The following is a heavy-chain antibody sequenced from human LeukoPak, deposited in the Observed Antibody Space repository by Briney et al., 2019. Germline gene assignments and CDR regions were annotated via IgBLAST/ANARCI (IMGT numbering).Heavy chain of an antibody. D-gene: IGHD4-17*01. CDR1: GGTFSSYA. CDR3: ARLGGDYGDYGPQYYYYYYMDV. J-gene: IGHJ6*03. V-gene: IGHV1-69*06. CDR2: IIPIFGTA. Sequence: SVKVSCKASGGTFSSYAISWVRQAPGQGLEWMGGIIPIFGTANYAQKFQGRVTITADKSTSTAYMELSSLRSEDTAVYYCARLGGDYGDYGPQYYYYYYMDVWGKGTTVTVSS.